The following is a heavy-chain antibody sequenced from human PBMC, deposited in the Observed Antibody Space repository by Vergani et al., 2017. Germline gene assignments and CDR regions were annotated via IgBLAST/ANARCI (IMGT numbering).Heavy chain of an antibody. CDR1: GFTFSSYA. V-gene: IGHV3-23*01. J-gene: IGHJ4*02. CDR3: AKDPSPRSGYYEPHLMGVEDY. Sequence: EVQLLESGGGLVQPGGSLRLSCAASGFTFSSYAMSWVRQAPGKGLEWVSAISGSGGSTYYADSVKGRFPISRDNSKNTLYLQMNSLRAEDTAVYYCAKDPSPRSGYYEPHLMGVEDYWGQGTLVTVAS. CDR2: ISGSGGST. D-gene: IGHD3-22*01.